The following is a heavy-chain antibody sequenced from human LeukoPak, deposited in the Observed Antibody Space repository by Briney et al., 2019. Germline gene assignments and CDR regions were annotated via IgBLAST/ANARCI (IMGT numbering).Heavy chain of an antibody. D-gene: IGHD3-3*01. V-gene: IGHV1-3*01. CDR3: ARVEPPYYDFWSGYYGIMWFDP. Sequence: ASVKVSCKASGGTFSSYPVSWVRQAPGQRLEWMGWINAGNGNTKYSQKFQGRVTITRDTSASTAYMELSSLRSEDTAVYYCARVEPPYYDFWSGYYGIMWFDPWGQGTLVTVSS. J-gene: IGHJ5*02. CDR2: INAGNGNT. CDR1: GGTFSSYP.